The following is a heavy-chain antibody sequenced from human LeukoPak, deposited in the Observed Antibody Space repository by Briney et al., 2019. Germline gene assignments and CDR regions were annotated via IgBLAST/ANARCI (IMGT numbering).Heavy chain of an antibody. D-gene: IGHD3-22*01. Sequence: GGSLRLSCAASGFTFGSYWMHWVRQAPGRGLVWVSRINNDGSSTSYADSVKGRFTISRDNAKNTLYLQMNSLRAEDTAVYYCARDYLPGWSSVFKLDYWGQGTLVTVSS. CDR3: ARDYLPGWSSVFKLDY. CDR2: INNDGSST. J-gene: IGHJ4*02. CDR1: GFTFGSYW. V-gene: IGHV3-74*01.